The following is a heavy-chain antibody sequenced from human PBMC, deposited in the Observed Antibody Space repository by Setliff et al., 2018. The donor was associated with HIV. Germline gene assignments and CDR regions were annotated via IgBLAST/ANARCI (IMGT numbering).Heavy chain of an antibody. CDR3: ARDRHYSGLGSYGP. V-gene: IGHV4-4*07. CDR1: GGSFGDYH. Sequence: ETLSLTCTLSGGSFGDYHWSWIRQPAGRGLEWIGRIFRSGTTDYRFSLKSRVTISIDTSRNQFSLRLTSVTAEDTAVYYCARDRHYSGLGSYGPWGPGTLVTVSS. J-gene: IGHJ5*02. D-gene: IGHD3-10*01. CDR2: IFRSGTT.